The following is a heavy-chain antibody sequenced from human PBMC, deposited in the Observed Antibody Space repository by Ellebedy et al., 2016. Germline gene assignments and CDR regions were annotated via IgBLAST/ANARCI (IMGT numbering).Heavy chain of an antibody. D-gene: IGHD2-15*01. Sequence: GESLKISXAASGFTFSSYSMNWVRQAPGKGLEWVSSISSSSSYIYYADSVKGRFTISRDNAKNSLYLQMNSLRAEDTAVYYCARSLVVVAEIDYWGQGTLVTVSS. CDR1: GFTFSSYS. CDR2: ISSSSSYI. V-gene: IGHV3-21*04. J-gene: IGHJ4*02. CDR3: ARSLVVVAEIDY.